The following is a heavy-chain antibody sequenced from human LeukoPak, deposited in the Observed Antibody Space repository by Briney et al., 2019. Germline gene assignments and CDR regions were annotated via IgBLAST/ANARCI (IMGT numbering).Heavy chain of an antibody. V-gene: IGHV4-59*08. CDR3: ARHDDNGWYFFDI. D-gene: IGHD6-19*01. Sequence: SETLSLTCTVPGGSIGTYHWSWVRQPPGKGLEWIGYIFDSGSPNYRPALKSRVTISLDTSKNHVSLRLQSATAADTAIYYCARHDDNGWYFFDIWGQGTLVTVSS. CDR1: GGSIGTYH. J-gene: IGHJ4*02. CDR2: IFDSGSP.